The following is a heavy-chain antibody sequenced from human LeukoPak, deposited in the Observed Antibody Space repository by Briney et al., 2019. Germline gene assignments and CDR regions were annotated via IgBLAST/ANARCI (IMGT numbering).Heavy chain of an antibody. CDR3: AKDHGTAVAGFYY. CDR1: GFSLSTCG. V-gene: IGHV3-23*01. D-gene: IGHD6-19*01. Sequence: GGSLRLSCAASGFSLSTCGVSWVRQPPGRGLEWVSGITGTGGSTYYADSVKGRFTVSRDTSKNTLYLQMNSLRAEDTAIYYCAKDHGTAVAGFYYWGQGTLVTVSS. J-gene: IGHJ4*02. CDR2: ITGTGGST.